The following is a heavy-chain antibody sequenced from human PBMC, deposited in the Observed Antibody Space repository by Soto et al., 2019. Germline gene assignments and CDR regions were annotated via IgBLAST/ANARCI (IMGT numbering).Heavy chain of an antibody. Sequence: EVHLEESGGGLVHPGGSLRLSCAASGFTFSSYWMNWVRQAPGKGLEWVANIDEDGSEYNDAESVRGRFTISRDKAKNTLYLQMNSLRAADTAVYYCARTGDGHHDFLDYWGQGILVSVSS. V-gene: IGHV3-7*01. J-gene: IGHJ4*02. CDR2: IDEDGSEY. CDR1: GFTFSSYW. D-gene: IGHD1-1*01. CDR3: ARTGDGHHDFLDY.